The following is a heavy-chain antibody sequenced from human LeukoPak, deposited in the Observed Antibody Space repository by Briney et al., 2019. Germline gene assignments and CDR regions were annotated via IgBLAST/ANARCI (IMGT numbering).Heavy chain of an antibody. J-gene: IGHJ3*02. Sequence: PSETLSLTCAVSGGSISSGGYSWSWIRQPPGKGLEWIGYIYHSGSTYYNPSLKSRVTISVDTSKNQFSLKLSSVTAADTAVYYCARHHRYGAMTDAFDIWGQGTMVTVSS. CDR2: IYHSGST. V-gene: IGHV4-30-2*01. D-gene: IGHD4/OR15-4a*01. CDR3: ARHHRYGAMTDAFDI. CDR1: GGSISSGGYS.